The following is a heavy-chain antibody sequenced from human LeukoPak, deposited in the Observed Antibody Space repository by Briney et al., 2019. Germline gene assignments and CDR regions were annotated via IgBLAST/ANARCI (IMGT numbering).Heavy chain of an antibody. CDR1: GGSISSYY. J-gene: IGHJ6*03. V-gene: IGHV4-59*01. CDR2: IDHTGTT. D-gene: IGHD4-11*01. Sequence: PSETLSFTCTVSGGSISSYYWSWIRQPPGKGLEWIGYIDHTGTTNYNPSLNSRVTISRDTSKNHFSLQLSSVTAADTAVYFCARGRVSSSTWHSTYYYYFYMDVWGKGTTVTVSS. CDR3: ARGRVSSSTWHSTYYYYFYMDV.